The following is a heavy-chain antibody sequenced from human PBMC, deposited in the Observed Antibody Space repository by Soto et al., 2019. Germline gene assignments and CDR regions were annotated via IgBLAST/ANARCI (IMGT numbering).Heavy chain of an antibody. V-gene: IGHV1-69*05. J-gene: IGHJ6*02. CDR3: ACGYATKIVVTTYYAMDL. Sequence: QVQLVQSGAEVKKPGSSVKVSCTASGGSLSNFGISWVRQAPGQGPEWMGAIIPVFGTPDYAQKFQDRVTNITDESKTPVYMEVSSLTSEDTAVYYCACGYATKIVVTTYYAMDLWGQGTPVTVSS. CDR1: GGSLSNFG. D-gene: IGHD3-22*01. CDR2: IIPVFGTP.